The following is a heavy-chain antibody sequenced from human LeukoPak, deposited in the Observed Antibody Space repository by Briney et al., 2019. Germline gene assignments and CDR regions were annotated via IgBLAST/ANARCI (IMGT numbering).Heavy chain of an antibody. CDR3: ARHDGSSYYYDY. Sequence: PSETLSLTCTVSGGSISSSTDYWGWIRQPPGKGLEWIGSIYYSGSTYYNPSLKSRVTISVDTSKNQFSLKLSSVTAADTAVYYCARHDGSSYYYDYWGQGTLVTVSS. D-gene: IGHD3-22*01. CDR1: GGSISSSTDY. J-gene: IGHJ4*02. CDR2: IYYSGST. V-gene: IGHV4-39*07.